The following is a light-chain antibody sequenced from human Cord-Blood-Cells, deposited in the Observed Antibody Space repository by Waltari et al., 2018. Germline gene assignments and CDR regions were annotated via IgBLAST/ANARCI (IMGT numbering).Light chain of an antibody. J-gene: IGLJ1*01. CDR2: EGS. CDR1: SSDVGSSNL. Sequence: QSALTQPASVSGSPGQSITISCTGTSSDVGSSNLVSWYQQHPGKAPKLMIYEGSKRPSGVSNRFSGSKSGNTASLTISGLQAEDEADYYCCSYAGSSTHYVFGTGTKVTVL. CDR3: CSYAGSSTHYV. V-gene: IGLV2-23*01.